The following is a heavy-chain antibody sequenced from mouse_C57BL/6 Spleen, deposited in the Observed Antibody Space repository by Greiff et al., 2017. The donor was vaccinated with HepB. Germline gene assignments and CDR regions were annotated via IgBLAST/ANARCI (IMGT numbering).Heavy chain of an antibody. CDR1: GYTFTDYN. V-gene: IGHV1-18*01. CDR2: INPNNGGT. Sequence: EVQLKQSGPELVKPGASVKIPCKASGYTFTDYNMDWVKQSHGKSLEWIGDINPNNGGTIYNQKFKGKATLTVDKSSSTAYMGLRSLTSEDTAVYYCARWGSSSSWDVDVWGTGTTVTVSS. CDR3: ARWGSSSSWDVDV. J-gene: IGHJ1*03. D-gene: IGHD1-1*01.